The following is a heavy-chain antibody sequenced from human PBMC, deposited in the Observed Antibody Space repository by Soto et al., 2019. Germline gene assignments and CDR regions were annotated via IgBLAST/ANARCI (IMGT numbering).Heavy chain of an antibody. CDR3: ARECVDTVTSITIPFDY. V-gene: IGHV3-30-3*01. J-gene: IGHJ4*02. CDR1: GFTFSSYA. D-gene: IGHD5-12*01. Sequence: PGGSLRLSCAASGFTFSSYAMHWVRQAPGKGLEWVAVISCDGSNKYYADSVKGRFTISRDNSKKSLYLQMNSLRADDTAVYYCARECVDTVTSITIPFDYWGQGALVTVSS. CDR2: ISCDGSNK.